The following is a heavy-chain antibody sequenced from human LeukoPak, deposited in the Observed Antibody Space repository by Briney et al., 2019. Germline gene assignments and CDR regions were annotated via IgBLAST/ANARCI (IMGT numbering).Heavy chain of an antibody. D-gene: IGHD6-19*01. CDR2: ISAYNNNT. CDR1: GFTFSNYG. Sequence: GASVKVSCKASGFTFSNYGINWVRQAPGQGLEWMGWISAYNNNTNYAQKLQGRVTMTTDTSTSTAYMELTSLRSDDTAVYYCAGGFPSGKQWLTNWGQGTLVTVSS. J-gene: IGHJ4*02. V-gene: IGHV1-18*01. CDR3: AGGFPSGKQWLTN.